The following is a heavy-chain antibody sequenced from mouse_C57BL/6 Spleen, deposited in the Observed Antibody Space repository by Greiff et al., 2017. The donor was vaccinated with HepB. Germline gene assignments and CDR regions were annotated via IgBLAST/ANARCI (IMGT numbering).Heavy chain of an antibody. Sequence: VQLQESGAELVRPGTSVKVSCKASGYAFTNYLIEWVKQRPGQGLEWIGVINPGSGGTNYNEKFKGKATLTADKSSSTAYMQLSSLTSEDSAVYFCARDVGSSHWYFDVWGTGTTVTVSS. CDR2: INPGSGGT. CDR1: GYAFTNYL. J-gene: IGHJ1*03. V-gene: IGHV1-54*01. CDR3: ARDVGSSHWYFDV. D-gene: IGHD1-1*01.